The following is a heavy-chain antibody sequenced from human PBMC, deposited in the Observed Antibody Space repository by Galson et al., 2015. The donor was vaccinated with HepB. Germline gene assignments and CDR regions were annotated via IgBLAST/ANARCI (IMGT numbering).Heavy chain of an antibody. CDR1: GFTFSSYA. J-gene: IGHJ4*02. CDR2: ISGSGGST. V-gene: IGHV3-23*01. Sequence: SLRLSCAASGFTFSSYAMSWVRQAPGKGLEWVSAISGSGGSTYYADSVKGRFTISRDNSKNTLYLQMNSLRAEDTAVYYCAKESALYYYDSVDYFDYWGQGTLVTVSS. CDR3: AKESALYYYDSVDYFDY. D-gene: IGHD3-22*01.